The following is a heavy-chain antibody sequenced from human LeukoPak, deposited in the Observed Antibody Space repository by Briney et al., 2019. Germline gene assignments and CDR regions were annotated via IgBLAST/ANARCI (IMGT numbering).Heavy chain of an antibody. CDR3: ARDSGSYASRNWFDP. CDR1: GGSISSYY. D-gene: IGHD1-26*01. J-gene: IGHJ5*02. V-gene: IGHV4-59*01. CDR2: IYYSGST. Sequence: SETLSLTCTVSGGSISSYYWGWIRQPPGKGLEWIGNIYYSGSTNYNPSLKSRVTISVDTSKNQFSLKLSSVTAADTAVYYCARDSGSYASRNWFDPWGQGTLVTVSS.